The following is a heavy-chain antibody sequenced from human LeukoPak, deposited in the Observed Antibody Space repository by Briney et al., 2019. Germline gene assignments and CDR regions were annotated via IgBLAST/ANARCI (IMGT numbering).Heavy chain of an antibody. V-gene: IGHV4-59*01. J-gene: IGHJ4*02. CDR3: ARAGRRYCSSTSCYPGDY. D-gene: IGHD2-2*01. Sequence: PSETLSLTCTVSGGSISSYYWSWIRQPPGKGLEWIGNIYYSGSTNYNPSLKSRVTISVDTSKNQFSLKLSSVTAADTAVYYCARAGRRYCSSTSCYPGDYWGQGTLVTVSS. CDR1: GGSISSYY. CDR2: IYYSGST.